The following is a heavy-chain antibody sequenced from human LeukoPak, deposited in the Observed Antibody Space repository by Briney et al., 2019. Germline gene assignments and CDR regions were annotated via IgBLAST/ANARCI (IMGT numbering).Heavy chain of an antibody. Sequence: GGSLRLCCAASGFSFSDFYMSWIRQAPRMGLEWISYIGTRSNPIYYADSVKGRFTISRDDAKNSLYLQMNSLRDEDTAVYFCAREARGSGRDFDYWGQGILVTVSS. D-gene: IGHD1-26*01. V-gene: IGHV3-11*01. CDR2: IGTRSNPI. J-gene: IGHJ4*02. CDR1: GFSFSDFY. CDR3: AREARGSGRDFDY.